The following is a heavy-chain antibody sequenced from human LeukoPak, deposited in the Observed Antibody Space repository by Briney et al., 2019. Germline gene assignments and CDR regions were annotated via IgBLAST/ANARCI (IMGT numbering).Heavy chain of an antibody. V-gene: IGHV1-18*01. CDR2: ISPYNGNT. D-gene: IGHD2-15*01. CDR3: ARGGGGHCSGGSCPTSWFDP. CDR1: GYTFTNFG. Sequence: ASVKVSCKASGYTFTNFGISWVRQAPGQGLEWMGWISPYNGNTDYPQEVQGRVTMTTDTSTSTAYMELRSLRSDDTAVYYCARGGGGHCSGGSCPTSWFDPWGQGTLVTVSS. J-gene: IGHJ5*02.